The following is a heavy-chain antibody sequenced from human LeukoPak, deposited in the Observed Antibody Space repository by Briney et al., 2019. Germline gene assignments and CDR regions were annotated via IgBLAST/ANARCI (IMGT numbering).Heavy chain of an antibody. CDR3: AKPLAGVWGSYRL. Sequence: GGSLRLSCAASGFTSSSYAMSWVRQAPGKGLEWVSAISGSGGSTYYADSVKGRFTISRDNSKNTLYLQMNSLRAEDTAVYYCAKPLAGVWGSYRLWGQGTLVTVSS. J-gene: IGHJ4*02. D-gene: IGHD3-16*02. CDR2: ISGSGGST. V-gene: IGHV3-23*01. CDR1: GFTSSSYA.